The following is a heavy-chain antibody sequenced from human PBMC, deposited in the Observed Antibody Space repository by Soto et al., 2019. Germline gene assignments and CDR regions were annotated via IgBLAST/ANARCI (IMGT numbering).Heavy chain of an antibody. V-gene: IGHV3-30*18. D-gene: IGHD6-19*01. CDR1: GFTLSSYV. J-gene: IGHJ3*02. CDR2: ISLDGSKE. Sequence: GGSLRLSCAASGFTLSSYVMHWVRRAPGKGLEWVALISLDGSKEYYADSVKGRFPISRDNSKNTLYLKMNSLRGEDTAVYYCAKDRAVAGRSGAFDIWGQGTMVTV. CDR3: AKDRAVAGRSGAFDI.